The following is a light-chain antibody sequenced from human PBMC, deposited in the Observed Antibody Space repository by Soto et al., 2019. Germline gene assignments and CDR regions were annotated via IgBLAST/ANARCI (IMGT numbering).Light chain of an antibody. J-gene: IGKJ5*01. CDR3: QQSYSTPRT. CDR1: QSISSY. CDR2: AAS. Sequence: DIQMTQSPSSLSASVGDRVTITCRASQSISSYLNWYQQKPGKAPNLLIYAASSLQSGVPSRFSGSGSGTDFTLTIRSLQPEDFATYYCQQSYSTPRTVGQGTRLEIK. V-gene: IGKV1-39*01.